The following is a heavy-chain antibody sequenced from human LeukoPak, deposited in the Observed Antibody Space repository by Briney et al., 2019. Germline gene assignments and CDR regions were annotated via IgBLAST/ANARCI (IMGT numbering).Heavy chain of an antibody. J-gene: IGHJ4*02. Sequence: GGSLRLSCAASGFIFSRFEMNWVRQAPGKGLEWIAYIGATTSTIYYADSVKGRFTISRDNAKNSLYLQMNSLRAEDTAVYYCARDRGGSYADWGQGTLVTVSS. CDR3: ARDRGGSYAD. V-gene: IGHV3-48*03. CDR1: GFIFSRFE. D-gene: IGHD1-26*01. CDR2: IGATTSTI.